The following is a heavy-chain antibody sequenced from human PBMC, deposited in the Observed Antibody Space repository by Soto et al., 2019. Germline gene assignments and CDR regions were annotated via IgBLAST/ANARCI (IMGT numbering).Heavy chain of an antibody. Sequence: SETLSLTCAVYGGSFIGYYWNWIRQPPGKGLEWIGEINHSGSTNYNPSLKSRVTISVDTSKNQFSLKLSSVTAADTAVYYCAIEHCSGGSCYLYYYYYGMGVWGQVTTVIVSS. V-gene: IGHV4-34*01. D-gene: IGHD2-15*01. J-gene: IGHJ6*02. CDR2: INHSGST. CDR3: AIEHCSGGSCYLYYYYYGMGV. CDR1: GGSFIGYY.